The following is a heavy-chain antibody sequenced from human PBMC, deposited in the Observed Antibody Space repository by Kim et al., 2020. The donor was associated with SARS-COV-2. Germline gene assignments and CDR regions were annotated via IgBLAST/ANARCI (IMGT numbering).Heavy chain of an antibody. Sequence: KFQGRVTITADKSTSTAYMELSSLRSEDTAVYYCARGPYLRFLEWFRMDVWGKGTTVTVSS. D-gene: IGHD3-3*01. J-gene: IGHJ6*04. V-gene: IGHV1-69*04. CDR3: ARGPYLRFLEWFRMDV.